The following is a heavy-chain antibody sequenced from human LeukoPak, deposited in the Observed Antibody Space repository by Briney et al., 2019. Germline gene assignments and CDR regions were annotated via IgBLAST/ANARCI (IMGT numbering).Heavy chain of an antibody. CDR2: MNPNSGNT. Sequence: ASVKVSCKASGYTFTSYVINWVRQATGQGLEGMGWMNPNSGNTGYAQKFQGRVTMTRNTSISTAYMELSSLRSEDTAVYYCARKVGYDILTGHPYYYYYMDVWGKGTTVTVSS. V-gene: IGHV1-8*01. J-gene: IGHJ6*03. CDR3: ARKVGYDILTGHPYYYYYMDV. D-gene: IGHD3-9*01. CDR1: GYTFTSYV.